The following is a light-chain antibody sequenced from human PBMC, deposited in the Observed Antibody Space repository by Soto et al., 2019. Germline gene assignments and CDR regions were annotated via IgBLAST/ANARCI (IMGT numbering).Light chain of an antibody. CDR2: GAS. CDR3: QQYNAWPPIA. CDR1: QSVSSN. V-gene: IGKV3-15*01. Sequence: PSTQRVSGGESATLSCRARQSVSSNLAWYQQKPGQAPRLLIYGASTRATGIPARFSGSGSGTEFTLTICGLQTEAFAVYCCQQYNAWPPIAFAQGTKLEIK. J-gene: IGKJ5*01.